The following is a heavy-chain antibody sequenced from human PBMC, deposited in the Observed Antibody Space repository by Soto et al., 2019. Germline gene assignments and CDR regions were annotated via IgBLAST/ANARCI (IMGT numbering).Heavy chain of an antibody. Sequence: QVQLQESGPGLVKPSGTLSLTCAVSGGSISSSNWWSWVRQPPGKGLEWIGEIYHSGSTNYNPSLKRRVTISVDKSKNQFSLKLSSVTAADTAVYYCARGRLLWFGEDEQVLDVWSQGTTVNVSS. CDR3: ARGRLLWFGEDEQVLDV. CDR2: IYHSGST. J-gene: IGHJ6*02. V-gene: IGHV4-4*02. D-gene: IGHD3-10*01. CDR1: GGSISSSNW.